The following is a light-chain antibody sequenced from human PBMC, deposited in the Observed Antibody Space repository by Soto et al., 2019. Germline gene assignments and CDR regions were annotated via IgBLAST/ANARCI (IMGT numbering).Light chain of an antibody. J-gene: IGLJ2*01. Sequence: QSVLTQPPSVSGAPGQRVTISCTGSSSNIGAGYDVHWYQHLPGRAPKLLIYGNTNRPSGFPDRFSCSKSGTAASLAIAGLQAEDDADYYCLYFDSSLSVVFGGGTKLTVL. CDR3: LYFDSSLSVV. V-gene: IGLV1-40*01. CDR2: GNT. CDR1: SSNIGAGYD.